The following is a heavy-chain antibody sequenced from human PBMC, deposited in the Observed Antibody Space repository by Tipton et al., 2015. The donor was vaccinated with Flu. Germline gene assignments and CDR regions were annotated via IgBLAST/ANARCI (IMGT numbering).Heavy chain of an antibody. V-gene: IGHV1-18*01. CDR2: VSAYNGNT. D-gene: IGHD3-10*01. CDR3: ATYGSGRGGYAFDI. CDR1: GYTFTSYG. Sequence: QLVQSGAEVKKPGASVKVSCKASGYTFTSYGISWVRQAPGQGLARLGWVSAYNGNTNYAQKPQGRVTMTTDTSTSTAYMGLRSLRSDETAVYYCATYGSGRGGYAFDIWGQGTMVTVSS. J-gene: IGHJ3*02.